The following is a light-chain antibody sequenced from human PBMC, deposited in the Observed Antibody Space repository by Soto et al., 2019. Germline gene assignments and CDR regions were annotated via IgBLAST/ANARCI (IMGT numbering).Light chain of an antibody. CDR1: SSDVGGYNY. CDR3: SSYTSSSTPYV. Sequence: QSVLTQPASMSGSPGQSITISCTGTSSDVGGYNYVSWYQQHPGKAPKLMIYDVSNRPSGVSNRFSGSKSGNTASLTSSGLQAEDEADYYCSSYTSSSTPYVFGTGTKLTVL. CDR2: DVS. J-gene: IGLJ1*01. V-gene: IGLV2-14*01.